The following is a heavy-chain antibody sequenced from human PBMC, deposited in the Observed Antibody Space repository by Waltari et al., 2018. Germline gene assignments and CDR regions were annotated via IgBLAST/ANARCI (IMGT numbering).Heavy chain of an antibody. J-gene: IGHJ4*02. CDR3: TKWNDWNDLDY. CDR1: GFTFTHHG. Sequence: QVQLVESGGGVVQPGGSLRLSCEVSGFTFTHHGMHWVRQAPGKGLEWVAAIKHDGRSKYYRDSVRGRFTISRDDSKKTLYLQMNSLGPEDTAVYYCTKWNDWNDLDYWGQGTLVTVSS. D-gene: IGHD1-1*01. V-gene: IGHV3-30*18. CDR2: IKHDGRSK.